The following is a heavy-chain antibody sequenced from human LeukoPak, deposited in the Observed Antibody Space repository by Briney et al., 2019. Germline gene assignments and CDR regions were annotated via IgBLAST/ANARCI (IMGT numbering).Heavy chain of an antibody. V-gene: IGHV3-11*01. CDR1: GFTFSHYY. CDR3: ARATVVTPHWYFDL. Sequence: GGSLRLSCAASGFTFSHYYMSWFRHSPRKGLEWVSYFDCSDATIYYAASVKGRFTISRDNTKKSMDLHMNSLRVEDTAVYYCARATVVTPHWYFDLWGRGTLVTVSS. CDR2: FDCSDATI. D-gene: IGHD4-23*01. J-gene: IGHJ2*01.